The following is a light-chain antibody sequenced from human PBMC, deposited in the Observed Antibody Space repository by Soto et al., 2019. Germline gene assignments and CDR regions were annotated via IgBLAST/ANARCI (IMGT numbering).Light chain of an antibody. CDR1: QRVSTN. J-gene: IGKJ1*01. CDR2: GAS. CDR3: QPYNNWPT. Sequence: TLAPGTRSCSLGQRVTLPCRASQRVSTNLAWYQQKPGQAPRVLIYGASTRATNIPARFSGSGSGTDFTLTISSLQSEDFALYYCQPYNNWPTFGQGAKVDI. V-gene: IGKV3-15*01.